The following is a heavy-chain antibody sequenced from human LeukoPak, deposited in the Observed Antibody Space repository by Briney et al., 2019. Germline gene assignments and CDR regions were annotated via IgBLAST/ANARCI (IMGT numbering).Heavy chain of an antibody. Sequence: ASVKVSCKASGYTFTSYGISWVRQAPGQGLEWRGWISAYNGNTNYAQKLQGRVTMTTDTSTSTAYMELRRLRADDTAVYYCARDLRMECELRPFDYWGQGTLVTVSS. CDR2: ISAYNGNT. CDR1: GYTFTSYG. J-gene: IGHJ4*02. D-gene: IGHD1-26*01. V-gene: IGHV1-18*01. CDR3: ARDLRMECELRPFDY.